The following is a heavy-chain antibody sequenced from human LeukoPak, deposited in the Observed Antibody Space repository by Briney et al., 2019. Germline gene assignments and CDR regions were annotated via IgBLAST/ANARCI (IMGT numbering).Heavy chain of an antibody. CDR3: ARGYDRNGYQSRGFDY. V-gene: IGHV4-61*02. Sequence: PSQTLSLACTVSGGSISSGSFYWSWIRQTAGKGLEWIGRIYPSGDSQYSPSFRSRATISLDTRNQFSLKLSSVTAADTAVYFCARGYDRNGYQSRGFDYWGQGALVNVSS. CDR2: IYPSGDS. J-gene: IGHJ4*02. CDR1: GGSISSGSFY. D-gene: IGHD3-22*01.